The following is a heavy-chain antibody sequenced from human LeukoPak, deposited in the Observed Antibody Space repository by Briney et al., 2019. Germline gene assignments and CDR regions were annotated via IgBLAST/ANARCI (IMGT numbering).Heavy chain of an antibody. J-gene: IGHJ4*02. D-gene: IGHD4-17*01. CDR1: GFTFSSYA. CDR2: ISSSSSYI. V-gene: IGHV3-21*01. CDR3: ARLGSGGAHDYGDYVGY. Sequence: GGSLRLSCAASGFTFSSYAMHWVRQAPGKGLEWVSSISSSSSYIYYADSVKGRFTISRDNAKNSLYLQMNSLRAEDTAVYYCARLGSGGAHDYGDYVGYWGQGTLVTVSS.